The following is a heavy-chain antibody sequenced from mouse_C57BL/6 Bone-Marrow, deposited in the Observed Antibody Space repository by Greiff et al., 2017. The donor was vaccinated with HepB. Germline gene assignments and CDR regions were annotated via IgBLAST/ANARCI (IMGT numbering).Heavy chain of an antibody. Sequence: QVHVKQSGAELVKPGASVKLSCKASGYTFTEYTIHWVKQRSGQGLEWIGWFYPGSGSIKYTEKFKDKATLTADKSSSTVNMELSRLTSEDAAVYFCVRNEEHSATRAWFAYWGQGTLVTVSA. CDR3: VRNEEHSATRAWFAY. J-gene: IGHJ3*01. D-gene: IGHD1-1*01. CDR1: GYTFTEYT. V-gene: IGHV1-62-2*01. CDR2: FYPGSGSI.